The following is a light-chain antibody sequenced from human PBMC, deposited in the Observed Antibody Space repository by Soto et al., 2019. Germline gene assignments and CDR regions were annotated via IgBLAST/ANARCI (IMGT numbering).Light chain of an antibody. CDR2: ETS. CDR1: RSISSY. V-gene: IGKV3D-15*01. J-gene: IGKJ1*01. CDR3: QQYNNWPPWT. Sequence: EIVLTQSPSTLSSSPGERATLSCRASRSISSYLAWYQQKPGQGPRLLIYETSNRATGIPARFSGSGSGTEFTLTTSGLQSEDFAVYYCQQYNNWPPWTFGQGTKVDIK.